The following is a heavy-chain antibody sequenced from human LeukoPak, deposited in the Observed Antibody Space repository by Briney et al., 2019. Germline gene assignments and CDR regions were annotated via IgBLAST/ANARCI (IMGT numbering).Heavy chain of an antibody. D-gene: IGHD6-19*01. CDR1: GDSVSSNSAA. Sequence: SQTLSLTCAISGDSVSSNSAAWNWIRQSPSRGLEWLGRTYYRSKWYNDYAVSVKSRVTINPDTSKNQFSLQLNSVTPEDTAVYYCARDKAVAGLEWFDPWGQGTLVTVSS. J-gene: IGHJ5*02. CDR3: ARDKAVAGLEWFDP. V-gene: IGHV6-1*01. CDR2: TYYRSKWYN.